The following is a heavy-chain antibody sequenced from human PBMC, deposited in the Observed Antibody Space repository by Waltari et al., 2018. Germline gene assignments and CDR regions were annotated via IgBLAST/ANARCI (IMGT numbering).Heavy chain of an antibody. CDR3: ARLAYFDIWSEADVFDI. J-gene: IGHJ3*02. D-gene: IGHD3-3*01. Sequence: EVQLVESGGGLVQPGRSLRLSCTASGFTLGEYAMGWVRQVPGTGLQWVGFVRSKTYGGTAIYAPSVKGRITISRDDSKNIAYLQMDSLKIDDTAVYYCARLAYFDIWSEADVFDIWGQGTMVTVSS. V-gene: IGHV3-49*04. CDR2: VRSKTYGGTA. CDR1: GFTLGEYA.